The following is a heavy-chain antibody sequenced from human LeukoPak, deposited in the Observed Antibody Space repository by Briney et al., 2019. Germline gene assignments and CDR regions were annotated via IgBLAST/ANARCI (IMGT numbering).Heavy chain of an antibody. D-gene: IGHD3-10*01. J-gene: IGHJ3*02. CDR3: ARGGGVLLWFGGESAFDI. Sequence: GGSLRLSCAASGFTVSSNYMSWVRQAPGKGLEWVSAIYSGGSTYYADSVKGRFTISRDNSKNTLYLQMNSLRAEDTAVYYCARGGGVLLWFGGESAFDIWGQGTMVTVSS. CDR2: IYSGGST. CDR1: GFTVSSNY. V-gene: IGHV3-53*01.